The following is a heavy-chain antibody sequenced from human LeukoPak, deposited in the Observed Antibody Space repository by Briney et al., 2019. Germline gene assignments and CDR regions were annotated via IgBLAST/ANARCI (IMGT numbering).Heavy chain of an antibody. CDR1: GGSITSNSYY. V-gene: IGHV4-39*07. Sequence: SETLSLTCTVSGGSITSNSYYWGWIRQPPGKGLEWIGSIYYSGNTYYNPSLKSRVTISVDTSKNQFSLKLSSVTAADTAVYFCARAPRKAWFDPWGQGTLVTVSS. J-gene: IGHJ5*02. D-gene: IGHD1-14*01. CDR3: ARAPRKAWFDP. CDR2: IYYSGNT.